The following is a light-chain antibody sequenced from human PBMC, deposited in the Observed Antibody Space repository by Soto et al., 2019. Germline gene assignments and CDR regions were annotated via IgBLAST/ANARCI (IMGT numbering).Light chain of an antibody. CDR3: QQYKNGWT. Sequence: AIQLTQSPSSLSASVGDRVTMTGRASRAIRTALGWYQQKPGKVPKLLIYAASTLQSGVPSRFRGSGSGTDFTLTISSLQSEDFAVYYCQQYKNGWTFGQGTKVDIK. J-gene: IGKJ1*01. V-gene: IGKV1-6*01. CDR2: AAS. CDR1: RAIRTA.